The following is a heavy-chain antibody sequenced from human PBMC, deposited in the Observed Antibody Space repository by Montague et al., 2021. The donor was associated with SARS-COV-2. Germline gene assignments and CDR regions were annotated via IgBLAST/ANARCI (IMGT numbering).Heavy chain of an antibody. Sequence: TLSLTCTVSGGSISSGSYYWSWIRQPAGQGLEWIGRIYTSGSTNYNPSLKSRVTISVDTSKNPFSLKLSSVTAAATAVYYCASGIAATYYYYMDVWGKGTTVTVSS. CDR1: GGSISSGSYY. D-gene: IGHD6-13*01. V-gene: IGHV4-61*02. CDR2: IYTSGST. CDR3: ASGIAATYYYYMDV. J-gene: IGHJ6*03.